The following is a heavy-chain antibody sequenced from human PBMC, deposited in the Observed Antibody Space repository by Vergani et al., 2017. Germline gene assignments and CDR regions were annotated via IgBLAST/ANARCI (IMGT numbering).Heavy chain of an antibody. V-gene: IGHV4-39*07. CDR3: ARVEFDGNDY. CDR1: GGSISSSSYY. CDR2: IYYSGST. D-gene: IGHD3-9*01. Sequence: QLQLQESGPGLVKPSETLSLTCTVSGGSISSSSYYWGWIRQPPGKGLEWIGSIYYSGSTYYNPSLKSRVTISVDTSKNQFSLKLSSVTAADAAVYYCARVEFDGNDYWGQGTLVTVSS. J-gene: IGHJ4*02.